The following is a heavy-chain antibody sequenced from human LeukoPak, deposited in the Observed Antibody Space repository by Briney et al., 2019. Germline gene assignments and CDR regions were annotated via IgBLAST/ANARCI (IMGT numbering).Heavy chain of an antibody. CDR3: ARETVTTGLDY. CDR2: ISSSGSTI. V-gene: IGHV3-48*03. Sequence: GGSLRLSCAASGFTFSSYEMNWVRQAPGKGLEWVSYISSSGSTIYYADSVKGRFTISRDNSKNTLYLQMNSLRAEDTAVYYCARETVTTGLDYWGQGTLVTVSS. J-gene: IGHJ4*02. D-gene: IGHD4-17*01. CDR1: GFTFSSYE.